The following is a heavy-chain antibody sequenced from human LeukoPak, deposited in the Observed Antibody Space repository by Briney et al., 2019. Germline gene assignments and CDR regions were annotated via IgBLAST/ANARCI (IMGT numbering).Heavy chain of an antibody. D-gene: IGHD5-18*01. V-gene: IGHV1-2*02. CDR1: GYTFTGYY. J-gene: IGHJ4*02. Sequence: ASVKVSCKASGYTFTGYYIHWVRQAPGQGLEWMGWINPNIGATIYAQKFQGRVTMTSDTSISTAYMELSRLRSDDTAVYYCARGPGYSYGQYDYWGQGTLVTVSS. CDR2: INPNIGAT. CDR3: ARGPGYSYGQYDY.